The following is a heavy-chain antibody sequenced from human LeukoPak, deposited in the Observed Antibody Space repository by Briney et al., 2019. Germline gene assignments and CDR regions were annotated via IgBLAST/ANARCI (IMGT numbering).Heavy chain of an antibody. J-gene: IGHJ4*02. CDR3: AREGCSGGSCQRFDY. D-gene: IGHD2-15*01. Sequence: GGSLRLSCAASGFTVSGNEMSWVRQAPGKGLEWVSSISGGSTYYADSRKGRFTISRDNSKNTLYLQMNSLRAEDTAVYYCAREGCSGGSCQRFDYWGQGTLVTVSS. V-gene: IGHV3-38-3*01. CDR1: GFTVSGNE. CDR2: ISGGST.